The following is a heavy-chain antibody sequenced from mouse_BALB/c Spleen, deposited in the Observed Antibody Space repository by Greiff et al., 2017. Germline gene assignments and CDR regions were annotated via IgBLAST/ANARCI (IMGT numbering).Heavy chain of an antibody. J-gene: IGHJ4*01. CDR2: ISDGGSYT. CDR3: ARGSGSSYGAMDY. CDR1: GFTFSDYY. V-gene: IGHV5-4*02. D-gene: IGHD1-1*01. Sequence: EVMLVESGGGLVKPGGSLKLSCAASGFTFSDYYMYWVRQTPEKRLEWVATISDGGSYTYYPDSVKGRFTISRDNAKNNLYLQMSSLKSEDTAMYYGARGSGSSYGAMDYWGQGTSVTVSS.